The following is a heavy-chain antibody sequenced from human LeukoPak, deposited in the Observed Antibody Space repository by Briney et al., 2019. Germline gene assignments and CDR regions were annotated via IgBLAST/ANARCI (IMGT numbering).Heavy chain of an antibody. CDR3: ARQPGGEMANALDY. CDR2: IIYSGGT. V-gene: IGHV4-59*08. CDR1: GGSISSYY. D-gene: IGHD5-24*01. J-gene: IGHJ4*02. Sequence: IPSETLFLTCTVSGGSISSYYWSWIRQPPGKGLEWIGYIIYSGGTNYNPSLKSRVTISVDTSKNQFSLKLSSVTAADTAVYFCARQPGGEMANALDYWGQGTLVTVSS.